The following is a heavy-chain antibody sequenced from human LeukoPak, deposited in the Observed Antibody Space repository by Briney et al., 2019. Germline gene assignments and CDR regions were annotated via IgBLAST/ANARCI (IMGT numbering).Heavy chain of an antibody. CDR1: GGSISSSYY. Sequence: SETLSLTCTVSGGSISSSYYWGWIRQPPGKGLEWIGSIYYSGSTYYNPSLKSRVTISVDTSKNQFSLKLCSVTAADTAVYYCARHFWTAAATDYWGQGTLVTVSS. V-gene: IGHV4-39*01. CDR3: ARHFWTAAATDY. J-gene: IGHJ4*02. CDR2: IYYSGST. D-gene: IGHD6-13*01.